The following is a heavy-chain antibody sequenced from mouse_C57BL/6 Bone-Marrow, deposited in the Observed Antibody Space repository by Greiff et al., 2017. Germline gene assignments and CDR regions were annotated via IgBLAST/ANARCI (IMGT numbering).Heavy chain of an antibody. CDR1: GFTFSDYG. V-gene: IGHV5-17*01. Sequence: DVKLVESGGGLVKPGGSLKLSCAASGFTFSDYGMHWVRQAPEKGLEWVAYISSGSSTIYYADTVKGRFTISRDNAKNALFLQMTSLRSADTSMYYCARKGRYDGYFYWYFDVWGTGTTVTVSS. J-gene: IGHJ1*03. D-gene: IGHD2-3*01. CDR2: ISSGSSTI. CDR3: ARKGRYDGYFYWYFDV.